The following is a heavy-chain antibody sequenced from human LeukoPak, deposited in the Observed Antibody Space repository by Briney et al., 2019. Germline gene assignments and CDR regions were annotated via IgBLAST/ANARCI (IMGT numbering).Heavy chain of an antibody. V-gene: IGHV4-61*01. J-gene: IGHJ6*04. CDR1: GGSVSSGSYY. Sequence: PSETLSLTCTVSGGSVSSGSYYWSWIRQPPGKGLEWIGYIYYSGSTNYNPSLKSRVTISVDTSKNQFSLKLSSVTAADTAVYYCARYIVFRYYGMDVWGKGTTVTVSS. D-gene: IGHD2-15*01. CDR2: IYYSGST. CDR3: ARYIVFRYYGMDV.